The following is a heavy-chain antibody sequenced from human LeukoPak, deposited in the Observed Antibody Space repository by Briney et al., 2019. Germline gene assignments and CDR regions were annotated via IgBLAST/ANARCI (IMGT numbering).Heavy chain of an antibody. V-gene: IGHV3-7*01. CDR3: TTGITIFGVVSYYMDV. J-gene: IGHJ6*03. Sequence: AGGSLRLSCAASGFTFSSYWMSWVRQAPGKGLEWVANIKQDGSEKYYVDSEKGRFTISRDNAKNSLYLQMNSLRAEDTAVYYCTTGITIFGVVSYYMDVWGKGTTVTVSS. D-gene: IGHD3-3*01. CDR2: IKQDGSEK. CDR1: GFTFSSYW.